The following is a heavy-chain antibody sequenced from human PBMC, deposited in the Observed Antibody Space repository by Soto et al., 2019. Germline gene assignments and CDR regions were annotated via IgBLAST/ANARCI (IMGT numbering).Heavy chain of an antibody. Sequence: GGSLRLSCAASGFTFDDYAMHWVRQAPGKGLEWVSGISWNSGSIGYADSVKGRFTISRDNAKNSLYLQMNSLRAEDTALYYCAKDMGNWNYGFDYWGQGTLVTVSS. J-gene: IGHJ4*02. D-gene: IGHD1-7*01. CDR3: AKDMGNWNYGFDY. CDR2: ISWNSGSI. V-gene: IGHV3-9*01. CDR1: GFTFDDYA.